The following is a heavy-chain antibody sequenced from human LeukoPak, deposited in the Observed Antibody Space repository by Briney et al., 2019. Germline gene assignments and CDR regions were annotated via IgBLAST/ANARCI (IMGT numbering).Heavy chain of an antibody. D-gene: IGHD5-24*01. J-gene: IGHJ4*02. CDR3: SSHNF. V-gene: IGHV1-18*04. Sequence: ASVKVSCKASGYTFSDHYVHWVRQAPGQGLEWMGWISAYNGNTNYAQKLQGRVTMTTDTSTSTAYMELRSLRSDDTAVYYCSSHNFWGQGTLVTVSS. CDR1: GYTFSDHY. CDR2: ISAYNGNT.